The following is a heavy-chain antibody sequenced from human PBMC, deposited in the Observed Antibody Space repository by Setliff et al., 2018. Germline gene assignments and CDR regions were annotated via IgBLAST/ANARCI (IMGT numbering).Heavy chain of an antibody. J-gene: IGHJ4*02. D-gene: IGHD1-26*01. CDR3: ARDPSPLGATTRFDY. CDR2: ITGSGGGT. Sequence: QTGGSLRLSCAASGFTFSSYSMNWVRQAPGKGLEWVSLITGSGGGTYYADSVKGRLTISRDNSKNTLYLQMNSLRAEDTAVYYCARDPSPLGATTRFDYWGQGTLVPVSS. CDR1: GFTFSSYS. V-gene: IGHV3-23*01.